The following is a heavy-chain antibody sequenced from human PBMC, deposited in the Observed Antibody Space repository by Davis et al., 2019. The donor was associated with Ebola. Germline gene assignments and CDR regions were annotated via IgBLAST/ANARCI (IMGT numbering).Heavy chain of an antibody. CDR2: IIPILGTA. J-gene: IGHJ5*02. CDR1: GGTFSSYA. V-gene: IGHV1-69*13. D-gene: IGHD6-13*01. Sequence: SVKVSCKASGGTFSSYALSWVRQAPGQGLEWMGGIIPILGTANYAQKFQGRVTITADESTSTAYMELSSLRSDDTAVYYCARDLTAGTGWFDPWGQGTLVTVSS. CDR3: ARDLTAGTGWFDP.